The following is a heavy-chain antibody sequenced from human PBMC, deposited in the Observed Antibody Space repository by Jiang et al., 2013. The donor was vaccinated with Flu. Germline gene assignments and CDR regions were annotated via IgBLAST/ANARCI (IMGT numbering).Heavy chain of an antibody. Sequence: LLKPSETLSLTCAVYGGSFSGYYWSWIRQPPGKGLEWIGEINHSGSTNYNPSLKSRVTISVDTSKNQFSLKLGSVTAADTAVYYCARLPSRGYYYDYWGQGTLVTVSS. CDR3: ARLPSRGYYYDY. D-gene: IGHD3-22*01. CDR1: GGSFSGYY. V-gene: IGHV4-34*01. J-gene: IGHJ4*02. CDR2: INHSGST.